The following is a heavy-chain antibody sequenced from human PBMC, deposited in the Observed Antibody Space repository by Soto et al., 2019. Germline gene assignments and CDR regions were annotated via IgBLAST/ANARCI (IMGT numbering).Heavy chain of an antibody. D-gene: IGHD3-22*01. V-gene: IGHV3-33*01. CDR3: ARLALGYYSALAI. CDR1: GFTFSSYG. Sequence: GGSLRLSCAASGFTFSSYGMHWVRQAPGKGLEWVAVIWYDGSNKYYADSVKGRFTISRDNSKNTLYLQMNSLRAEDTAVYYCARLALGYYSALAIWGQGTMVTVSS. CDR2: IWYDGSNK. J-gene: IGHJ3*02.